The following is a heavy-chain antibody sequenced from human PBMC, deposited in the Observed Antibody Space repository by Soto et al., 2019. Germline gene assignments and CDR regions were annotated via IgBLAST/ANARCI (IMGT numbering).Heavy chain of an antibody. D-gene: IGHD3-3*01. J-gene: IGHJ4*02. CDR1: GFTFSSYS. CDR2: ISSSSSTI. V-gene: IGHV3-48*01. Sequence: GGSLRLSCAASGFTFSSYSMNWVRQAPGKGLEWVSYISSSSSTIYYADSVKGRFTISRDNAKNSLYLQMNSLRAEDTAVYYCARDGKAGGSRFLEWFKYYFDYWGQGTLVTVSS. CDR3: ARDGKAGGSRFLEWFKYYFDY.